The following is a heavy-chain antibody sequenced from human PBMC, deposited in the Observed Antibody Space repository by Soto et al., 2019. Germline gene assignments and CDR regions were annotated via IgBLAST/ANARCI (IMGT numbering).Heavy chain of an antibody. V-gene: IGHV3-15*01. D-gene: IGHD4-17*01. CDR1: GFTFSNAW. Sequence: GGSLRLSCAASGFTFSNAWMSWVRQAPGKGLEWVGRIKSKTDGGTTDYAAPVKGRFTISRDDSKNTLYLQMNSLKTEDTAVYYCTTVGLSVTETDYYYYYYMDVWGKGTTVTVSS. CDR2: IKSKTDGGTT. CDR3: TTVGLSVTETDYYYYYYMDV. J-gene: IGHJ6*03.